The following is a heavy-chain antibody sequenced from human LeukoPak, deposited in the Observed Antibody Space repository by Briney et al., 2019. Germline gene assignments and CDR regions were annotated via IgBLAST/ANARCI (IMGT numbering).Heavy chain of an antibody. Sequence: PSETLSLTCTVSGGSISSYYWSWIRQPPGKGLEWIGYIYYSGSTNYNPSLKSRVTISVDTSKNQFSLKLSSVTAADTAVYYCAKYYYDSSGYYLPYYYYYMDVWGKGTTVTVSS. J-gene: IGHJ6*03. D-gene: IGHD3-22*01. CDR3: AKYYYDSSGYYLPYYYYYMDV. V-gene: IGHV4-59*01. CDR1: GGSISSYY. CDR2: IYYSGST.